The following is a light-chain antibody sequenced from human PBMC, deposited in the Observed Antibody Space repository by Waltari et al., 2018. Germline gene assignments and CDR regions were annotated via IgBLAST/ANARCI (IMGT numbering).Light chain of an antibody. CDR2: DVT. J-gene: IGLJ3*02. CDR1: SSDVGGYYY. V-gene: IGLV2-11*01. CDR3: CSYADSYTAV. Sequence: QSALTQPRSVSGSPGQSVTISCTGTSSDVGGYYYVSWYQQHPGKAPKLMLYDVTKRPSGVPGRCSGSKSGNTASLTISGLQAEDEADYYCCSYADSYTAVFGGGTTLTVL.